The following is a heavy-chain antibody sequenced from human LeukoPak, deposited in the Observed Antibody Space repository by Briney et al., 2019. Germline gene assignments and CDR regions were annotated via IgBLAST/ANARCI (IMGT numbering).Heavy chain of an antibody. CDR2: IKEDGTNK. CDR1: GFTFSSYW. J-gene: IGHJ3*02. D-gene: IGHD2-8*01. V-gene: IGHV3-7*01. Sequence: GGSLRLSCAASGFTFSSYWMSWVRQAPGKGLEWAANIKEDGTNKYYVGSVRGRFTISRDNAKNSMYLQMNSLRADDTAMYYCAREARGTRAAFDIWGQGTMVTVFS. CDR3: AREARGTRAAFDI.